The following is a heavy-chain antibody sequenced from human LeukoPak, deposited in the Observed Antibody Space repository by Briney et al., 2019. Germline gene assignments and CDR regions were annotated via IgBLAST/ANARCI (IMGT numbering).Heavy chain of an antibody. CDR1: GGSISSYY. V-gene: IGHV4-4*07. D-gene: IGHD2-2*02. Sequence: PSETLSLTCTVSGGSISSYYWSWIRQPAGKGLEWIGRIYTSGSTNYNPSLKSRVTMSVDTSKNQFSLKLSSVTAADTAVYYCARVGCSSTSCYTGPYYFDYWGQGTLVTVSS. J-gene: IGHJ4*02. CDR3: ARVGCSSTSCYTGPYYFDY. CDR2: IYTSGST.